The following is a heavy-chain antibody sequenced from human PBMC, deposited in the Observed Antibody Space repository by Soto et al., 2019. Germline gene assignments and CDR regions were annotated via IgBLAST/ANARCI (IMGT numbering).Heavy chain of an antibody. CDR1: GYSISSGYY. Sequence: SETLSLTCAVSGYSISSGYYWGWIRQPPGKGLEWIGSIYHSGSTYYNPSLKSRVTISVDTSKNQFSLKLSSVTAADTAVYYCARGDSRGSYFYWGQGTLVTVSS. D-gene: IGHD1-26*01. CDR2: IYHSGST. V-gene: IGHV4-38-2*01. CDR3: ARGDSRGSYFY. J-gene: IGHJ4*02.